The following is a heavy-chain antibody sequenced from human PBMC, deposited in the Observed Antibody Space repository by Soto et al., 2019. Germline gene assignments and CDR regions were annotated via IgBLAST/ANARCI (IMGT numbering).Heavy chain of an antibody. D-gene: IGHD6-13*01. Sequence: QVQLVQSGAEVKKPGSSVKLSCKTSGGTFRNYAINWVRQAPGQGLEWMGGSIPVFGTANYAQTFQGRFTMTADESTSTAYMELSSLRSEDTAVYYCAIPLPKQQLVRGAFGHWGQRTLVTVAS. CDR3: AIPLPKQQLVRGAFGH. CDR2: SIPVFGTA. V-gene: IGHV1-69*01. J-gene: IGHJ1*01. CDR1: GGTFRNYA.